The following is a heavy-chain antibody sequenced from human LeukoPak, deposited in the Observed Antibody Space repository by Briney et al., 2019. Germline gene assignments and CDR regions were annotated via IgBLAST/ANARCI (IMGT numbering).Heavy chain of an antibody. CDR3: ARGRYCTTTSCLNWFDP. V-gene: IGHV1-3*01. J-gene: IGHJ5*02. CDR1: GYTFTTYA. Sequence: ASVKVSCKASGYTFTTYAMHWVRQAPGQRLEWMGWINAGNGDTKYSQKFQGRVTITRDTSASTAYMELSSLRSEDTGVYYCARGRYCTTTSCLNWFDPWGQGTLVTASS. CDR2: INAGNGDT. D-gene: IGHD2-2*01.